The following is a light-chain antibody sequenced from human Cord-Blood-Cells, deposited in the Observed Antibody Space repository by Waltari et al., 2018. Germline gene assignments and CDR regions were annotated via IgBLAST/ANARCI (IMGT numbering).Light chain of an antibody. Sequence: GERATLSCRASQSVSSYLAWYQQKPGQAPRLLIYDASNRATGITARFSGSGSGTDFTLTISSLEPEDFAVYYCQQRSNWPPPMYTFGQGTKLEIK. CDR2: DAS. J-gene: IGKJ2*01. CDR3: QQRSNWPPPMYT. V-gene: IGKV3-11*01. CDR1: QSVSSY.